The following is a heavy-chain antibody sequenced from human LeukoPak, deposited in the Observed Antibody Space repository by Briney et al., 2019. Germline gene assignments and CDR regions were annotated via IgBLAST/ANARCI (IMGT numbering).Heavy chain of an antibody. D-gene: IGHD3-22*01. Sequence: ASVKVSCKASGYTFTSYDINWVRQATGQGLEWMGWMNPNSGNTGYAQKFQGRVTMTRNNSISTAYMELSSLRSEDAAVYYCARDLNHLITPYLDAFDIWGQGTMVPVSS. V-gene: IGHV1-8*01. CDR1: GYTFTSYD. CDR2: MNPNSGNT. J-gene: IGHJ3*02. CDR3: ARDLNHLITPYLDAFDI.